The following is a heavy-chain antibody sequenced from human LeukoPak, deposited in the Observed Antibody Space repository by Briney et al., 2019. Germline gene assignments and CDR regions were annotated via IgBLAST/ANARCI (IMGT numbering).Heavy chain of an antibody. V-gene: IGHV1-8*01. CDR2: MNPNSGNT. CDR3: ARAATITMVRGENYMDV. CDR1: GYTFTSYD. J-gene: IGHJ6*03. D-gene: IGHD3-10*01. Sequence: ASVKVSCKASGYTFTSYDINWVRQATGQGLEWMGWMNPNSGNTGYAQKFQGRVTMTRNTSISTAYMELSSLRSEDTAVYYCARAATITMVRGENYMDVWGKGTTVTISS.